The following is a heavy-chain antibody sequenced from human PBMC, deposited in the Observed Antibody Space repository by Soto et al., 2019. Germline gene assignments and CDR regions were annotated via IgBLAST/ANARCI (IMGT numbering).Heavy chain of an antibody. CDR3: ARDALDTAMVSCVDY. V-gene: IGHV3-33*01. Sequence: QVQLVESGGGVVQPGRSLRLSCAASGFTFSSYGMHWVRQAPGKGLEWVAVIWYDGSNKYYADSVKGRFTISRDNSKNPLYLQMNSLRAEDTAVYYCARDALDTAMVSCVDYWGQGTLVTVSS. D-gene: IGHD5-18*01. J-gene: IGHJ4*02. CDR1: GFTFSSYG. CDR2: IWYDGSNK.